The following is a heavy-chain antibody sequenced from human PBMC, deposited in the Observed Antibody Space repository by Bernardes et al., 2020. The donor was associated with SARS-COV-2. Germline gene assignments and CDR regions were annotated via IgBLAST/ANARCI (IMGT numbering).Heavy chain of an antibody. J-gene: IGHJ6*02. CDR3: ARDRQGYSSPTNYGMDV. D-gene: IGHD6-13*01. CDR1: GYTFTSYG. V-gene: IGHV1-18*04. Sequence: AAVQVSCKASGYTFTSYGISWVRQAPGQGLEWMGWISAYNGNTNYAQKLQGRVTMTTDTSTSTAYMELRSLRSDDTAVYYCARDRQGYSSPTNYGMDVWGQGTTVTVSS. CDR2: ISAYNGNT.